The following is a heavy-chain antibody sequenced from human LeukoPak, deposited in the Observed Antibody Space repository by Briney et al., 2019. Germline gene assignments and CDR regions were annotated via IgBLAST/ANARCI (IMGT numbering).Heavy chain of an antibody. CDR3: TSDTVDTAVGIDY. J-gene: IGHJ4*02. D-gene: IGHD5-18*01. Sequence: GGSLRLSCAGSGFTFSRHWMHWVRQVPGKGLVWVSRMNSDGSSTSYADSVKGRFIISRDNAKNTLYLQMNSQRAEDTAVYYCTSDTVDTAVGIDYWGQGTLVTVSS. CDR2: MNSDGSST. CDR1: GFTFSRHW. V-gene: IGHV3-74*01.